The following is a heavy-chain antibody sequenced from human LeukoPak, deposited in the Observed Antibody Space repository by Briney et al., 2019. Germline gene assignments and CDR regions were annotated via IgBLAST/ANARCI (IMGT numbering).Heavy chain of an antibody. D-gene: IGHD2-2*01. V-gene: IGHV1-69*05. CDR1: GGTFSSYP. Sequence: SVKVSCNASGGTFSSYPISWVRHAPGQGREWMGGIIPIFGTANYAQKCQVRVTITTDKSTSTAYMELSSLRSEDTAVYYCARAGDIVVVPAALDYWGQGTLVTVSS. CDR2: IIPIFGTA. CDR3: ARAGDIVVVPAALDY. J-gene: IGHJ4*02.